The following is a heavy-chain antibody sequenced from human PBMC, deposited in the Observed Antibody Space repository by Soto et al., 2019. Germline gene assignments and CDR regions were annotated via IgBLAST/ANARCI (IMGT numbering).Heavy chain of an antibody. V-gene: IGHV3-30*18. CDR1: GFTFSSYA. Sequence: GGSLRLSCAASGFTFSSYAMHWVRQAPGKGLEWVAVISYDGSNKYYADSVKGRFTISRDNSKNTLYLQMNSLRAEDTAVYYCAKDTASLWFGELLYGMDVWGQGTTVTVSS. J-gene: IGHJ6*02. CDR2: ISYDGSNK. D-gene: IGHD3-10*01. CDR3: AKDTASLWFGELLYGMDV.